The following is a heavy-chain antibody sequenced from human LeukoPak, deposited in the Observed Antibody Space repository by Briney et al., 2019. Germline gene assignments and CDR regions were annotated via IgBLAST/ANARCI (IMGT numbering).Heavy chain of an antibody. CDR3: AKGGYDYVEVGYFDY. CDR1: GFTFGNYA. Sequence: GGSLRLSCAASGFTFGNYAMSWVRQTPGKGLEWVSHIIGSVPSTFYAESEKGRFTISRDNSKNTLYLQMNSLRADDTAVYYCAKGGYDYVEVGYFDYWGQGVLVTVSS. J-gene: IGHJ4*02. D-gene: IGHD5-12*01. V-gene: IGHV3-23*01. CDR2: IIGSVPST.